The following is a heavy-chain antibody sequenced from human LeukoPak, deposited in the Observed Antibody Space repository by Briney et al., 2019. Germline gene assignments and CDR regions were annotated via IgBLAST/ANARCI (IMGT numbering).Heavy chain of an antibody. CDR2: ISSSGSSI. D-gene: IGHD3-22*01. CDR3: ARDSGYDSSGYYYAG. CDR1: GFTFSDYY. Sequence: GGSLILSCAASGFTFSDYYMSWIRQAPGKGLEWVSYISSSGSSIYYADSVKGRFTISRDNAKNSLYLQMNSLRAEDTAVYYCARDSGYDSSGYYYAGWGQGTLVTVSS. V-gene: IGHV3-11*01. J-gene: IGHJ4*02.